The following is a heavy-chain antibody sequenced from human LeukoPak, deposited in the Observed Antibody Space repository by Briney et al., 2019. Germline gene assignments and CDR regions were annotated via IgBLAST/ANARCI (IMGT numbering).Heavy chain of an antibody. CDR2: INPNSGGT. CDR3: ARDYNIAAAGTNWFDP. CDR1: GYTFASYG. J-gene: IGHJ5*02. V-gene: IGHV1-18*01. Sequence: GASVKVSCKGSGYTFASYGISWVRQAPGQGLEWMGWINPNSGGTYYAQKLQGRVTMTTDTSTSTAYMELRSLRSDDTAVYYCARDYNIAAAGTNWFDPWGQGTLVTVSS. D-gene: IGHD6-13*01.